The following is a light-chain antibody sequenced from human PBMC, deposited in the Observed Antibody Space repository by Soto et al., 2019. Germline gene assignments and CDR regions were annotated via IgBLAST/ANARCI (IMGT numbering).Light chain of an antibody. CDR2: GAS. J-gene: IGKJ4*01. CDR3: QQYNDSPLT. V-gene: IGKV3D-15*01. CDR1: QSVDSN. Sequence: EIVLTQSPATLSVSPGDGATLSCRASQSVDSNLARYQQKPGQTPRLLIYGASTRPTGIPARFSGSGSGTEFTRTISSLQSEDSAVYYCQQYNDSPLTFGGGTKVEIK.